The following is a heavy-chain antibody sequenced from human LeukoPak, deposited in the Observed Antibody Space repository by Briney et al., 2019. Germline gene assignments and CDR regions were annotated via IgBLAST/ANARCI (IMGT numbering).Heavy chain of an antibody. D-gene: IGHD3-22*01. J-gene: IGHJ4*02. Sequence: GGSLRLSCAASGFTFSSYAMSWVRQAPGKGLEWVSAISGSGGSTYYADSVKGRFTISRDNSKNTLYLQMNNLRAEDTAVYYCAKGSHYYDSSGYYFGTGGYWGQGTLVTVSS. CDR3: AKGSHYYDSSGYYFGTGGY. V-gene: IGHV3-23*01. CDR2: ISGSGGST. CDR1: GFTFSSYA.